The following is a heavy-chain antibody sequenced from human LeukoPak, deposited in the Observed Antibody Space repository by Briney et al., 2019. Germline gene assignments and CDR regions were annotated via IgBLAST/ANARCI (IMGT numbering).Heavy chain of an antibody. D-gene: IGHD1-26*01. V-gene: IGHV1-24*01. Sequence: ASVKVSCKVSGYTLTELSIYWVRQAPGKGLEWMGGFDPEDGETIYAQKFQGRATMTEDTSTDTAYMELSSLRSEDTAVYYCASSSGSYYWFDPWGQGTLVTVSS. CDR2: FDPEDGET. J-gene: IGHJ5*02. CDR1: GYTLTELS. CDR3: ASSSGSYYWFDP.